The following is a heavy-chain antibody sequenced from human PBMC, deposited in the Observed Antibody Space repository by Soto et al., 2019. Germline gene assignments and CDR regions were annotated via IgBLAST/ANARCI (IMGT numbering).Heavy chain of an antibody. D-gene: IGHD2-21*01. Sequence: GGSLRLSCAASGFTFSSYSMNWVRQAPGKGLGWVSSISSSSSYIYYADSVKGRFTISRDNAKNSLYLQMNSLRAEDTAVYYCAALAGGVFGWFDPWGQGTLVTVSS. CDR3: AALAGGVFGWFDP. V-gene: IGHV3-21*01. CDR2: ISSSSSYI. J-gene: IGHJ5*02. CDR1: GFTFSSYS.